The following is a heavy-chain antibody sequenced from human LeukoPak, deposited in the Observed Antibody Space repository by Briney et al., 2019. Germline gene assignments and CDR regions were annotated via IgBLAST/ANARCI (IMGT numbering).Heavy chain of an antibody. D-gene: IGHD6-13*01. Sequence: ASVKVSCKASGYTFTGYYMHWVRQAPGQGLEWMGWINPNSGGTNYAQKFQGRVTMTRDTSISTAYMELSRLRSDDTAVYYCARGLYSSSWPFYYYYYYMDVWGKGTTVTVSS. CDR2: INPNSGGT. CDR1: GYTFTGYY. J-gene: IGHJ6*03. CDR3: ARGLYSSSWPFYYYYYYMDV. V-gene: IGHV1-2*02.